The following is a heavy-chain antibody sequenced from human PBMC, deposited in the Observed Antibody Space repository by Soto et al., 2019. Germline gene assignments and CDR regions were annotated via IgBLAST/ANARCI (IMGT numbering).Heavy chain of an antibody. V-gene: IGHV1-69*06. CDR3: ARGVSMAGRPGFFHH. CDR1: GETFRRGF. CDR2: ITPMSGTT. Sequence: SVKVSCKAPGETFRRGFISWVRQAPGQGLEWLGGITPMSGTTDYAQKFQGRVTISADKSTGTAYFELSSLTFDDTGVYYCARGVSMAGRPGFFHHWGQGSLVTVSS. J-gene: IGHJ1*01. D-gene: IGHD6-6*01.